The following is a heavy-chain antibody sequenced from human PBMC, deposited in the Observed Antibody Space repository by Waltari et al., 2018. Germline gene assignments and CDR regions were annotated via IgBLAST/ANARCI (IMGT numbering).Heavy chain of an antibody. CDR2: INRDGSTI. V-gene: IGHV3-74*01. J-gene: IGHJ6*02. Sequence: EVQLVESGGGLVQPGGSLRLSCEVSGFTFVTYWMHWVRQVPGKGLVWVERINRDGSTINYADSVKGRFTISRDNAKNTVYLQMNSLRVEDTAVYFCARVRLAHYDYFGFDVWGQGTTVIVSS. CDR3: ARVRLAHYDYFGFDV. CDR1: GFTFVTYW. D-gene: IGHD6-6*01.